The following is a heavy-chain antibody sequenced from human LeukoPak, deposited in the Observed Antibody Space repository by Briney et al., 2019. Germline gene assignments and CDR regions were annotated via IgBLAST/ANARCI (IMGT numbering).Heavy chain of an antibody. Sequence: PSETLSLTCTVSGGSINRYFWTWIRQPPGKGLEWIAYIYYSGTINYNPSLKSRVTISLNTSKNQVSLNLSSVTAADTAVYYCARGQPPKFGELTFDYWGQGTLVTVSS. V-gene: IGHV4-59*01. CDR2: IYYSGTI. CDR3: ARGQPPKFGELTFDY. D-gene: IGHD3-10*01. CDR1: GGSINRYF. J-gene: IGHJ4*02.